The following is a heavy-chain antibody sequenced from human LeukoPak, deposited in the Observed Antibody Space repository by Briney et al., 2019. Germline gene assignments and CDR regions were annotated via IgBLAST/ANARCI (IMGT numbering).Heavy chain of an antibody. V-gene: IGHV1-8*03. Sequence: ASVKVSCKASGYTFTSYDINWVRQAPGQGLEWMGWMNPNSGNTGYAQKFQGRVTIMTNTSVSTAYLELSSLRSDDSAVYYCTRGREQWLPYYFYYYMDVWGKGTTVTVSS. CDR2: MNPNSGNT. J-gene: IGHJ6*03. CDR1: GYTFTSYD. D-gene: IGHD6-19*01. CDR3: TRGREQWLPYYFYYYMDV.